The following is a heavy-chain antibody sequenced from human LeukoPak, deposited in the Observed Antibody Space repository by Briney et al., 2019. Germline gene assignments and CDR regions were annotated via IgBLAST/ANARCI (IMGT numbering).Heavy chain of an antibody. CDR2: VGNGGET. CDR1: GFTFSSHD. CDR3: ARGPYCSAGSCYPRDYYYYYMDV. V-gene: IGHV3-13*01. J-gene: IGHJ6*03. D-gene: IGHD2-15*01. Sequence: GGSLRLSCAASGFTFSSHDMHWVRHPTGKGLEGVSTVGNGGETYYPGSGKGRVTISRENSNHSLYLQMTGLRPGDTAVYYCARGPYCSAGSCYPRDYYYYYMDVWGKGTPVTVSS.